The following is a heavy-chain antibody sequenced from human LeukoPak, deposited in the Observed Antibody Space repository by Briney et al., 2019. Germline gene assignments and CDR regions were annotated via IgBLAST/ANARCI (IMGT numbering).Heavy chain of an antibody. CDR3: ATHQQFLDHLSP. Sequence: ASVKVSCKVSGYTLTELSMHWVRQAPGKGLEWMGGFDPEDGETIYAQKFQGRVTMTEDTSTDTAYMELSSLRSEDTAVYYCATHQQFLDHLSPWGQGTLVTVSS. CDR2: FDPEDGET. V-gene: IGHV1-24*01. CDR1: GYTLTELS. J-gene: IGHJ5*02. D-gene: IGHD3/OR15-3a*01.